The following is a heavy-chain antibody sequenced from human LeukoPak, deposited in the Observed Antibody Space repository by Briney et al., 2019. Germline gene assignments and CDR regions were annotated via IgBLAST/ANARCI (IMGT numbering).Heavy chain of an antibody. D-gene: IGHD6-13*01. Sequence: SETLSLTCTVSGGSISNYYWSWVRQPPGKGLEWIGFIYHSGRTNYNPSLESRVTISVDTSKNQFSLNLSSLTAADTAVYYCARHRETAACTLDYWGQGTPVTVSS. CDR3: ARHRETAACTLDY. V-gene: IGHV4-59*08. CDR2: IYHSGRT. CDR1: GGSISNYY. J-gene: IGHJ4*02.